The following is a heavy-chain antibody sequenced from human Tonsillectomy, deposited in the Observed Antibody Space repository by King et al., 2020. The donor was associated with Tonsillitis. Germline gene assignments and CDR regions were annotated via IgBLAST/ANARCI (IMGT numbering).Heavy chain of an antibody. CDR3: ASGLWFWELQSRNWFDP. CDR2: IYHSGST. Sequence: QLQESGPGLVKPSETLSLICVVSGYSISSDYFWGWIRQPPGKGLEWIGSIYHSGSTYYNPSLKSRVTISVDTSKNQFSLKLISVTAAATAVYYCASGLWFWELQSRNWFDPWGQGTLVTVSS. V-gene: IGHV4-38-2*01. J-gene: IGHJ5*02. CDR1: GYSISSDYF. D-gene: IGHD3-10*01.